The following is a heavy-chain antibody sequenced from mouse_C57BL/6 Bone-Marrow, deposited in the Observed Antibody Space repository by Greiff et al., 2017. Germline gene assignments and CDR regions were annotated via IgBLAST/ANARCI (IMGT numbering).Heavy chain of an antibody. V-gene: IGHV1-54*01. J-gene: IGHJ2*01. CDR3: ARGSNGN. CDR1: GYAFTNYL. Sequence: QVQLQQSGAELVRPGTSVKVSCKASGYAFTNYLIEWVKQRPGQGLEWIGVINPGSGGTNSNEKFKGKATLTADKSSSTAYMQLSSLTTEDSAVYFCARGSNGNWGQGTTLTVSS. D-gene: IGHD2-5*01. CDR2: INPGSGGT.